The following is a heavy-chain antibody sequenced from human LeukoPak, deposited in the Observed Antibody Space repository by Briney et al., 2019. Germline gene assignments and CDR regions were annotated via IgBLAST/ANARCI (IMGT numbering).Heavy chain of an antibody. CDR3: ARDNSVEDTAWWFDP. D-gene: IGHD4-23*01. J-gene: IGHJ5*02. CDR2: INPSGGST. V-gene: IGHV1-46*01. CDR1: GYTFTSYY. Sequence: GASVKVSCKASGYTFTSYYIHWVRQAPGQGLEWMGIINPSGGSTSYAKKFQGRVTMTSDMSTSTDYKELSSLRSEDTAVYYCARDNSVEDTAWWFDPWGRGTLVTVSS.